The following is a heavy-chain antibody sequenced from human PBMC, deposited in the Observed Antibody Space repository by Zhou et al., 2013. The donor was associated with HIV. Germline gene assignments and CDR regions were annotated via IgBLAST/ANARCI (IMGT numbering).Heavy chain of an antibody. CDR3: ARGGRIRKWTGYYYYYMDV. CDR2: IIPILGIA. Sequence: QVQLVQSGAEVKKPGSSVKVSCKASGGTFSSYAISWVRQAPGQGLEWMGRIIPILGIANYAQKFQGRVTITADKSTSTAYMELSSLRSEDTAVYYCARGGRIRKWTGYYYYYMDVWGKGTTVTRLL. V-gene: IGHV1-69*04. J-gene: IGHJ6*03. CDR1: GGTFSSYA. D-gene: IGHD3-16*01.